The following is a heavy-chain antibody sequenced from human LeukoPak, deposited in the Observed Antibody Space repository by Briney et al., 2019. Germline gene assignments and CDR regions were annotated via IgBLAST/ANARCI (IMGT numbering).Heavy chain of an antibody. CDR3: AAVDRDGYRNYYFDY. Sequence: PSETLSLTCAVYGGSFSGYYWSWIRQPPGKGLEWIGEINHSGSTNYNPSLKSRVTISVDTSKNQFSLTLSSVTAADTAVYYCAAVDRDGYRNYYFDYWGQGTLVTVSS. D-gene: IGHD5-24*01. V-gene: IGHV4-34*01. J-gene: IGHJ4*02. CDR1: GGSFSGYY. CDR2: INHSGST.